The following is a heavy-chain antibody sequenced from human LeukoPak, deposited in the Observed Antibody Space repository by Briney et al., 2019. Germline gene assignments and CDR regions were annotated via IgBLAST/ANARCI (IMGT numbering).Heavy chain of an antibody. V-gene: IGHV4-39*01. CDR2: IYYSGRT. J-gene: IGHJ3*02. CDR1: GGSISSGSYY. Sequence: SETLSLTCTVSGGSISSGSYYWGWIRQPPGKWLEWIGSIYYSGRTYYNPSLKSRVTISVDTSKNQFSLKLSSVTAADTAVYYCARTIKLGISAFDIWGQGTMVTVSS. CDR3: ARTIKLGISAFDI. D-gene: IGHD7-27*01.